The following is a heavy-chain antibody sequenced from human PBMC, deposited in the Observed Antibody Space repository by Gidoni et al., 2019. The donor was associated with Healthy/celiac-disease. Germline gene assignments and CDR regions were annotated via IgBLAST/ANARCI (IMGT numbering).Heavy chain of an antibody. CDR2: IYYSGST. Sequence: QLQLQESGPGLVKPSETLSLTCTVSGGSISSSSYYWGWIRPPPGKGLEWSGSIYYSGSTYYNPSLKSRVTIAVDTSKNQFSLKLSSGTAEDTAVYYCARQMSTFGPGRFDPWGQGTLVTVSS. J-gene: IGHJ5*02. D-gene: IGHD3-16*01. V-gene: IGHV4-39*01. CDR1: GGSISSSSYY. CDR3: ARQMSTFGPGRFDP.